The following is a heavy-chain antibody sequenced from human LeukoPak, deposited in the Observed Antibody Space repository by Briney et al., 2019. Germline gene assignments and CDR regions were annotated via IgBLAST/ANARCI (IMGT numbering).Heavy chain of an antibody. V-gene: IGHV3-23*01. CDR2: ISGSGGST. J-gene: IGHJ6*02. CDR3: AKDRGSSSWDYYYYGMDV. Sequence: GGSLRLSCAASGFTFSSYAMSWVRQAPGKGLEWVSAISGSGGSTYYADSVKGRFTISRDNSKNTLYLQMNSLRAEDTAVYYCAKDRGSSSWDYYYYGMDVWGQGTTATVSS. CDR1: GFTFSSYA. D-gene: IGHD6-13*01.